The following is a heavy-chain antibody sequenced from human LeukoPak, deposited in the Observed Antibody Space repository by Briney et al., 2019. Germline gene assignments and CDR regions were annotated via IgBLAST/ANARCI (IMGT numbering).Heavy chain of an antibody. CDR2: ISYDGSNK. CDR1: GFTFSRYS. J-gene: IGHJ4*02. Sequence: GGPLRLSCAASGFTFSRYSMNWVRQAPGEGLEWLAVISYDGSNKYYADSVKGRFTISRDNSKNTLYLQMNSLRAEDTAVYYCAKDADPSSFDYWGQGTLVTVSS. CDR3: AKDADPSSFDY. V-gene: IGHV3-30*18.